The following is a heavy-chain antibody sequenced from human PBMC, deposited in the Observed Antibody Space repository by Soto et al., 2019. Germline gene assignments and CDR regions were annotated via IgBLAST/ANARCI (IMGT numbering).Heavy chain of an antibody. CDR3: AKEARYCSGGSCYSRYYYYYGMDV. D-gene: IGHD2-15*01. V-gene: IGHV3-23*01. CDR2: ISGSGGST. CDR1: GFTFSSYA. Sequence: EVQLLESGGGLVQPGGSLRLSCAASGFTFSSYAMSWVRQAPGKGLEWVSAISGSGGSTYYADSVKGRFTISRDNSKNTLYLQMNSLRAEDTAVYYCAKEARYCSGGSCYSRYYYYYGMDVWGQGTTVTVSS. J-gene: IGHJ6*02.